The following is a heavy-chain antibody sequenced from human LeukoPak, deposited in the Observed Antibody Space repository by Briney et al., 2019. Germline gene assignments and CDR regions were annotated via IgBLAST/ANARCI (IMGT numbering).Heavy chain of an antibody. CDR1: GGSFSGYY. CDR3: ARARGFGPYYYDSSGYYYY. D-gene: IGHD3-22*01. V-gene: IGHV4-34*01. CDR2: IKQSGST. J-gene: IGHJ4*02. Sequence: SETLSLTCAVYGGSFSGYYWSWIRQPPGKGLEWIGQIKQSGSTNYNPSLKSRVTISVDTSKNQFSLKLSSVTAADTAVYYCARARGFGPYYYDSSGYYYYWGQGTLVTVSS.